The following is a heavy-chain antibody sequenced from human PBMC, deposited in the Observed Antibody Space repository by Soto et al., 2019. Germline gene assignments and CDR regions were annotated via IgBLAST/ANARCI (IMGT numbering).Heavy chain of an antibody. CDR1: GASIGSGGW. V-gene: IGHV4-4*02. Sequence: LSLTCAVSGASIGSGGWWSWVRQPPGKGLEWIAEIFHDGNTNYSPSLRSRVTISVDKSQTQSPLNVYSVTAADTAVYYCARHEGWTGPDQWGQGTLVTVSS. CDR2: IFHDGNT. D-gene: IGHD2-8*02. CDR3: ARHEGWTGPDQ. J-gene: IGHJ5*02.